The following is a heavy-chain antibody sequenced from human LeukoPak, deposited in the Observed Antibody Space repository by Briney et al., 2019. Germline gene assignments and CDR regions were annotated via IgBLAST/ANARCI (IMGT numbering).Heavy chain of an antibody. CDR2: MNPNSGNT. V-gene: IGHV1-8*01. CDR1: GYTFTSYD. CDR3: ARAYDSSGYYYAISSD. J-gene: IGHJ4*02. Sequence: ASVKVSCKASGYTFTSYDINWVRQATGQGLEWMGWMNPNSGNTGYARKFQGRVTMTRNTSISTAYMELSSLRSEDTAVYYCARAYDSSGYYYAISSDWGQGTLVAVSS. D-gene: IGHD3-22*01.